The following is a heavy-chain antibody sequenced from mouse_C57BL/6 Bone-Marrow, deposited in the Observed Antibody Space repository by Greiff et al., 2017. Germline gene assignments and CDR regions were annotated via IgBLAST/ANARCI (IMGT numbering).Heavy chain of an antibody. V-gene: IGHV1-63*01. CDR2: IYPGGGYT. Sequence: QVQLQQSGAELVRPGTSVKMSCKASGYTFTNYWIGWAKQRPGQGLEWIGDIYPGGGYTNYNEKFKGKATLTADKSSSTAYMQFSSLTSEDSAICYFARGHDGDYHAVDYWGQGTSVTASS. CDR1: GYTFTNYW. D-gene: IGHD2-13*01. J-gene: IGHJ4*01. CDR3: ARGHDGDYHAVDY.